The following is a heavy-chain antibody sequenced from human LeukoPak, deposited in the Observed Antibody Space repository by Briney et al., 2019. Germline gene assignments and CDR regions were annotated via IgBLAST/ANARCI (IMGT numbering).Heavy chain of an antibody. V-gene: IGHV3-53*01. J-gene: IGHJ3*02. CDR2: IYPGGSA. D-gene: IGHD2-15*01. CDR3: TTYSGLHERRYGFDI. CDR1: GFTVSSNY. Sequence: GGSLRPSCAASGFTVSSNYMAWVRQAPGKGLEWVSVIYPGGSAYYIDSVKGRFTISRDNSKNTLYLQMNSLVAEDTAVYYCTTYSGLHERRYGFDIWGRGTMVTVSS.